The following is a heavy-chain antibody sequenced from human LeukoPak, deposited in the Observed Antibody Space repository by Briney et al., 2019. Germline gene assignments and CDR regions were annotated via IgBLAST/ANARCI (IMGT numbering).Heavy chain of an antibody. CDR2: ISAYNGNT. CDR3: ARVYRPMVRGVDYFDY. Sequence: ASVKVSCKASGYTFTSYGISWVRQAPGQGLEWMGWISAYNGNTNYAQKLQGRVTMTTDTSTSTAYMELRSLRSEDTAVYYCARVYRPMVRGVDYFDYWGQGTLVTVSS. CDR1: GYTFTSYG. V-gene: IGHV1-18*01. D-gene: IGHD3-10*01. J-gene: IGHJ4*02.